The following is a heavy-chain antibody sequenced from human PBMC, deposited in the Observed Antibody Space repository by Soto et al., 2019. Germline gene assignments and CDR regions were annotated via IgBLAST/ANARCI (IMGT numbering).Heavy chain of an antibody. J-gene: IGHJ4*02. CDR2: IDTSGTKI. V-gene: IGHV3-11*01. D-gene: IGHD3-3*01. Sequence: PGGSLRLSCAASGFTFSDFWMTWIRQAPGKGLEWISYIDTSGTKIYYADSVKGRFTITRDNAKNSLYLEMNSLRDEDTAVYYCASHYDMWSGYLSPVDYWGQGTLVTVSS. CDR3: ASHYDMWSGYLSPVDY. CDR1: GFTFSDFW.